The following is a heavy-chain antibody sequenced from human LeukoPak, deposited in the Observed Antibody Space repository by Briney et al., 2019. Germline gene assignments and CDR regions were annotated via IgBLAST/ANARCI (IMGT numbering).Heavy chain of an antibody. J-gene: IGHJ5*02. CDR1: GFTFSSYA. V-gene: IGHV3-23*01. CDR3: AKDGWVTTFPNWFDP. Sequence: PGGSLRLSCXAXGFTFSSYAMSWVRQAPGKGLEWVSAISGSGGSTYYADSVKGRFTISRDNSKNTLYLQMNSLRAEDTAVYYCAKDGWVTTFPNWFDPWGQGTLVTVSS. CDR2: ISGSGGST. D-gene: IGHD4-17*01.